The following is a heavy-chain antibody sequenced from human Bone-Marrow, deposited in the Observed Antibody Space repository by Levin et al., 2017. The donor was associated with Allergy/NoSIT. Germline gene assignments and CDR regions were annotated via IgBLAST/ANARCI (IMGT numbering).Heavy chain of an antibody. Sequence: GGSLRLSCAASGFTFSTYWMHWVRQVPGKGLVWVSRIHGDGGRTNYADSVKGRFTISRDNAKNTLYLQMNSLRDEDTAVYYCAKDGGGESMPSWGQGTLVTVSS. D-gene: IGHD2-15*01. J-gene: IGHJ5*02. CDR2: IHGDGGRT. CDR1: GFTFSTYW. V-gene: IGHV3-74*01. CDR3: AKDGGGESMPS.